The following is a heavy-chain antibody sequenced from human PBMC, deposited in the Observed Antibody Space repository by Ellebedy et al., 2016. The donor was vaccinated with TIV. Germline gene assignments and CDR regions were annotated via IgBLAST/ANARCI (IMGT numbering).Heavy chain of an antibody. V-gene: IGHV6-1*01. CDR2: TYYRSKWYI. D-gene: IGHD3-10*01. Sequence: SQTLSLTXXISGDSVSGNSVAWSWIRQSPSRGLEWLGRTYYRSKWYIYYAQSVQSRLIINTDTSKNQFSLQLNSVTPEDTAVYYCARDLTTIRGVMNPFDYWGQGFLVTVSS. J-gene: IGHJ4*02. CDR3: ARDLTTIRGVMNPFDY. CDR1: GDSVSGNSVA.